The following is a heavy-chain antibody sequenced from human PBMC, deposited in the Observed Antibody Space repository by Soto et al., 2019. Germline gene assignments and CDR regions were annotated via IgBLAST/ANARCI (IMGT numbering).Heavy chain of an antibody. CDR1: GYTFTSYG. V-gene: IGHV1-18*01. D-gene: IGHD2-2*01. CDR3: ARDIVVVPAATSNWYFDL. CDR2: ISAYNGNT. J-gene: IGHJ2*01. Sequence: QVQLVQSGAEVKKPGASVKVSCKASGYTFTSYGISWVRQAPGQGLEWMGWISAYNGNTNYAQKLQGRVTMTTDTSKSTAYMELRSLRSDETAVYYCARDIVVVPAATSNWYFDLWGRGTLVTVSS.